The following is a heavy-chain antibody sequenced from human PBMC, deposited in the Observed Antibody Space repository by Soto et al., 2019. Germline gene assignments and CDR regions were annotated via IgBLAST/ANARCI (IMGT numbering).Heavy chain of an antibody. CDR3: ARDRPHLYETTGRIES. CDR1: GGSINNAADN. J-gene: IGHJ4*02. V-gene: IGHV4-30-4*01. Sequence: QVQLQESGPGLVKPSQTLSLTCTVSGGSINNAADNWTWIRQPPGKGLEYIGYITYSGNTFYRSSLKRRIKMSVYTSKNQFSLRLTSVTAADTAVYYCARDRPHLYETTGRIESWGQGMLVTVSS. D-gene: IGHD1-7*01. CDR2: ITYSGNT.